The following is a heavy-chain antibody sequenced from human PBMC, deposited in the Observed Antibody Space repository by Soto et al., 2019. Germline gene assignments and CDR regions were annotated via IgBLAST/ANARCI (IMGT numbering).Heavy chain of an antibody. CDR2: INHSGST. Sequence: SETLSLTCAVYGGSFSGYYWSWIRQPPGKGLEWIGEINHSGSTNYNPSLKSRVTISVDTSKNQFSLKLSSVTAADTALYYCARDESSSSSYYYGMDVWGQGTTVTVSS. CDR3: ARDESSSSSYYYGMDV. CDR1: GGSFSGYY. V-gene: IGHV4-34*01. D-gene: IGHD6-6*01. J-gene: IGHJ6*02.